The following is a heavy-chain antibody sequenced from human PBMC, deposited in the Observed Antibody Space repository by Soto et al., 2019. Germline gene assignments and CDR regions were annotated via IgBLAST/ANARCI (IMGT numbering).Heavy chain of an antibody. Sequence: SETLSLTCAVYGGSFSGYYWSWIRQPPGKGLEWIGEINHSGSTNYNPSLKSLVTISVDTSKNQFSLKLSSVTAADTAVYYCARGKSYCSSTSCAPRGYYYYGMDVWGQGTTVTAP. CDR2: INHSGST. V-gene: IGHV4-34*01. J-gene: IGHJ6*02. CDR1: GGSFSGYY. CDR3: ARGKSYCSSTSCAPRGYYYYGMDV. D-gene: IGHD2-2*01.